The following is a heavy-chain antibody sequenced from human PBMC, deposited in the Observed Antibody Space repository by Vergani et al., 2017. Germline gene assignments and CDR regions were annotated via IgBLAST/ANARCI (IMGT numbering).Heavy chain of an antibody. CDR3: AKRVVEDYIDY. V-gene: IGHV3-23*01. J-gene: IGHJ4*02. D-gene: IGHD4/OR15-4a*01. CDR2: ISGMGGST. Sequence: EVQLLESGGGLVQPGGSLRLSCAASGFTFSSYAMSWVRQAPGKGLEWVAAISGMGGSTYYADSVKGRFTMSRDNSKNTLYLQMNSLRAEDTAVYYCAKRVVEDYIDYWGQGTLVTVSS. CDR1: GFTFSSYA.